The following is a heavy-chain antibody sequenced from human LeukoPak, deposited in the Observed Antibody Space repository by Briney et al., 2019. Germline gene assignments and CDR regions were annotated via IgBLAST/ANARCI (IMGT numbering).Heavy chain of an antibody. D-gene: IGHD2-2*01. J-gene: IGHJ4*02. CDR1: GYALTELS. CDR3: ARDLSAGGPAANALGY. CDR2: INTNTGNP. Sequence: ASVKVSCTVSGYALTELSMHWVRQAPGQGLEWMGWINTNTGNPTYAQGFTGRFVFSLDTSVSTAYLQISSLKAEDTAVYYCARDLSAGGPAANALGYWGQGTLVTVSS. V-gene: IGHV7-4-1*02.